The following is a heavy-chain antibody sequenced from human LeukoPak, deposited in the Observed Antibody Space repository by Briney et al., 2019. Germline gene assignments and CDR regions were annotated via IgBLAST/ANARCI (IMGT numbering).Heavy chain of an antibody. J-gene: IGHJ6*02. Sequence: GGSLRLSCAASGFTFISYALSWARQAPGKGLEWVSAISGSGGSTYYADSVKGRFTISRDNSKNTLYLQRNSLRAEDTAVYYCARRYYYSSGRHFYGMYVWGQGATVTLS. CDR3: ARRYYYSSGRHFYGMYV. CDR2: ISGSGGST. D-gene: IGHD3-10*01. V-gene: IGHV3-23*01. CDR1: GFTFISYA.